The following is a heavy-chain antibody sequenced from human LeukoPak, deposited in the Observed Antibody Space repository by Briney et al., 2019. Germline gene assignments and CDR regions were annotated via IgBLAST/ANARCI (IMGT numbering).Heavy chain of an antibody. J-gene: IGHJ6*02. Sequence: GESLKISCKGSGYSFTSYWIGWVRQMPGKGLEWMGIIYSVDSDTRYSPSFQGQVTISADKSISTAYLQWSSLKASDTAMYYCARHLSRYSSSWYGYYYYGMDVWGQGTTVTVSS. CDR2: IYSVDSDT. D-gene: IGHD6-13*01. CDR3: ARHLSRYSSSWYGYYYYGMDV. V-gene: IGHV5-51*01. CDR1: GYSFTSYW.